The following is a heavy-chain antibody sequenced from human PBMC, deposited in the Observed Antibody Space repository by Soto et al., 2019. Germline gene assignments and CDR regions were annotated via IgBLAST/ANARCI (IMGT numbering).Heavy chain of an antibody. V-gene: IGHV3-21*01. CDR2: ISRSSSYI. J-gene: IGHJ6*03. CDR1: GFTFSSYS. Sequence: GGSLRLSCAASGFTFSSYSMNWVRQAPGKGLEWVSSISRSSSYIYYADSVKGRFTISRDNAKNSLYLQMNSLRAEDTAVYYCASFEVVTAAISYYYYYMDVWGKGTTVTVSS. CDR3: ASFEVVTAAISYYYYYMDV. D-gene: IGHD2-2*01.